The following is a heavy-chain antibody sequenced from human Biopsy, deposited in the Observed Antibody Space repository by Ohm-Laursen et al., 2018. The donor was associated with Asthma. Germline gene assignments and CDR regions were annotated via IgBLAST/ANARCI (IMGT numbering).Heavy chain of an antibody. J-gene: IGHJ3*02. V-gene: IGHV3-30*03. CDR3: ARQSGQDYGDSSGFDI. CDR2: VSSDGHNK. CDR1: GFVFSQCG. D-gene: IGHD3-22*01. Sequence: SLRLSCAASGFVFSQCGMHWVRQGPGKGLEWVALVSSDGHNKYYEDSVKGRFTISRDNSRNRLYLQINRLTVEDSAVYVCARQSGQDYGDSSGFDIWGQGTKVAVSS.